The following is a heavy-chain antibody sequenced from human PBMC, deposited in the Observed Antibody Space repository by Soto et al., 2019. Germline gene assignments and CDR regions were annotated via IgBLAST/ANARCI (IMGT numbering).Heavy chain of an antibody. CDR2: VSTETGDT. Sequence: ASVNVSCKASDYTFTYYGISWVRQAPVQGLEWLGWVSTETGDTHYAQNLQGRVTMTTDTSTSTAYLDLLSLRSGDTAVYYCGRGVSRHFTTPKCSGYYGMDVWGQGTTVNVSS. D-gene: IGHD3-22*01. CDR1: DYTFTYYG. V-gene: IGHV1-18*01. J-gene: IGHJ6*02. CDR3: GRGVSRHFTTPKCSGYYGMDV.